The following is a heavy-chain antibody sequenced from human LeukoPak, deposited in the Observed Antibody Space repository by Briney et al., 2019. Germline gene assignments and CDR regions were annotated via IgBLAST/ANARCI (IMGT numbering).Heavy chain of an antibody. CDR2: ISSNGGST. V-gene: IGHV3-64*01. CDR3: ARAKGDYGFWYYYYYMDV. J-gene: IGHJ6*03. CDR1: GFTFSSYA. D-gene: IGHD4-17*01. Sequence: PGGSLRLSCAASGFTFSSYAMHWARQAPGKGLEYVSAISSNGGSTYYANSVKGRFTISRDNSKNTLYLQMGSLRAEDMAVYYCARAKGDYGFWYYYYYMDVWGKGTTVTISS.